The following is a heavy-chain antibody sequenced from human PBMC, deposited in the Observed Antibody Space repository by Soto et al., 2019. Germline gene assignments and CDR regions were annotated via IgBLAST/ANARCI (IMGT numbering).Heavy chain of an antibody. V-gene: IGHV3-21*02. CDR2: ISGGGTYR. D-gene: IGHD6-13*01. CDR1: GLTFSHYS. CDR3: ARFNSSIEYSNGMYV. Sequence: EVQLVESGGGLVKPGGSLRLSCAASGLTFSHYSMNWVRQAPGKGLEWVSSISGGGTYRYYAESVKGRFTISRDNAKNALDLQMNSLRAEATAVYYCARFNSSIEYSNGMYVWGQGTTVTVSS. J-gene: IGHJ6*02.